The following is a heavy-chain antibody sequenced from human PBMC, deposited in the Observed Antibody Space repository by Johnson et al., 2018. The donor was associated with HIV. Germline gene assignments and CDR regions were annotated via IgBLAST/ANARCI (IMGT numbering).Heavy chain of an antibody. CDR3: VFFYASFDI. CDR2: ISYDGSNK. CDR1: AFTFSSFG. D-gene: IGHD2/OR15-2a*01. J-gene: IGHJ3*02. Sequence: QVQLVEPGGDLVQPGGSLRLSCAASAFTFSSFGMHWVRQAPGKGLEWVAVISYDGSNKYYADSVKGRFTISRDNSKNTLYLQMNSLRAEDTAVYYCVFFYASFDIWGQGTMVTVSS. V-gene: IGHV3-30*03.